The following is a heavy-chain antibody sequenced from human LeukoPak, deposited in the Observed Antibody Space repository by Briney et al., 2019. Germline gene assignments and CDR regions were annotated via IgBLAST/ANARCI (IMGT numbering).Heavy chain of an antibody. V-gene: IGHV4-59*01. J-gene: IGHJ1*01. CDR2: IYYSGST. Sequence: SETLSLTCTVSGGSISSYYWSWIRQPPGKGLEWIGYIYYSGSTNYNPSLKSRVTMSVDTSKSQFSLKLSSVTAADTAVYYCARGSPTQYCSGGSCYSGYFQHWGQGTLVTVSS. CDR3: ARGSPTQYCSGGSCYSGYFQH. D-gene: IGHD2-15*01. CDR1: GGSISSYY.